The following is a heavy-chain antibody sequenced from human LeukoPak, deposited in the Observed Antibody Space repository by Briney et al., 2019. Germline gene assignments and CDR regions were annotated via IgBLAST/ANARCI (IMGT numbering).Heavy chain of an antibody. V-gene: IGHV3-74*01. J-gene: IGHJ4*02. D-gene: IGHD6-13*01. CDR2: INTDGSAT. CDR3: ARGTAATAGIDY. Sequence: PGGSLRLSCVVSGFRSSSDSIHWVRQAPGKGLVWVSLINTDGSATTYGDSAKGRFTVSRDNDKNTLFLDMNSLRVEDTAVYYCARGTAATAGIDYWGQGTLVTVSS. CDR1: GFRSSSDS.